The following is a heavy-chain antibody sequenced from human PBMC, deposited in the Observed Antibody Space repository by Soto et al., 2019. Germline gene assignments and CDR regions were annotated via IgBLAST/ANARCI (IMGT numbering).Heavy chain of an antibody. CDR2: VNHSGST. CDR3: ARVHREVTYYDFWSGSFKGAHNWFDP. CDR1: GGSFSCYY. J-gene: IGHJ5*02. D-gene: IGHD3-3*01. V-gene: IGHV4-34*01. Sequence: ASETLSLTFAVYGGSFSCYYWSWIRQPPGKGLEWIEEVNHSGSTNYNPSLKSRVTISVDTSKNQFSLKLSSVTAADTAVYYSARVHREVTYYDFWSGSFKGAHNWFDPWRQGTLVTVPS.